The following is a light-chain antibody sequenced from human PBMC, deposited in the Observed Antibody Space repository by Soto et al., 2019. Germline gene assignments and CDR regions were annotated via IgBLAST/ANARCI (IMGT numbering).Light chain of an antibody. Sequence: EIVMTQSPDTLSVSPGERVTLSCRATQRVSSNLAWYQQRLGQAPKLLIYGASTRATGTPARFSGSGSGTAFTLTIDSLQSEDFVVYYCQQYDNWPRWTFGQGTKVEIK. J-gene: IGKJ1*01. CDR1: QRVSSN. CDR2: GAS. CDR3: QQYDNWPRWT. V-gene: IGKV3-15*01.